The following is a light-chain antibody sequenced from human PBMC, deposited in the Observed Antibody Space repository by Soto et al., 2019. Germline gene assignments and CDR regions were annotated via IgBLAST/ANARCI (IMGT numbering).Light chain of an antibody. Sequence: EIVLTQSPGTLSLSPGERATLSCRASHSVSSNLAWYQQKPGQAPRLLIYDASTRATGIPARFSGSGSGTEFTLTISSLQSEDFAVYYCQQYTNWRTFGQGTKVDIK. CDR3: QQYTNWRT. CDR1: HSVSSN. J-gene: IGKJ1*01. V-gene: IGKV3-15*01. CDR2: DAS.